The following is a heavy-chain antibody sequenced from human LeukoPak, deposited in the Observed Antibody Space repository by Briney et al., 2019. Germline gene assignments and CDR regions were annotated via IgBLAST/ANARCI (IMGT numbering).Heavy chain of an antibody. J-gene: IGHJ4*02. CDR2: IIPIFGTA. D-gene: IGHD6-6*01. Sequence: GASVKVSCKASGGTFSSYAISWVRQAPGQGLEWMGGIIPIFGTANYAQKFQGRVTITADVSTSTAYMELRSLRSDDTAVYYCARGLYSSSARSLDYWGQGTLVTVSS. CDR1: GGTFSSYA. V-gene: IGHV1-69*13. CDR3: ARGLYSSSARSLDY.